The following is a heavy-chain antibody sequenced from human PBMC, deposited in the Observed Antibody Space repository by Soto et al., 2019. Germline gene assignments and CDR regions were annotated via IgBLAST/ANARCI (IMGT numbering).Heavy chain of an antibody. CDR2: INAANGDT. CDR1: GYTFTSYG. V-gene: IGHV1-3*01. CDR3: VRRHVSATGIDWFDP. J-gene: IGHJ5*02. D-gene: IGHD6-13*01. Sequence: GASKVSCKASGYTFTSYGIHWVRQAPGQRLEWMGWINAANGDTKYSPKFQGRVTITRDTSASTAYMELSSLRSEDTAVYYCVRRHVSATGIDWFDPWGQGTLVTVSS.